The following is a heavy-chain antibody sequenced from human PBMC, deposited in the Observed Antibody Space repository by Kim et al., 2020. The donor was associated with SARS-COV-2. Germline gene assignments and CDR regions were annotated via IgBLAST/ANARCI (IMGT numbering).Heavy chain of an antibody. J-gene: IGHJ4*02. V-gene: IGHV3-7*01. CDR2: DGSEK. CDR3: AAAAGTY. D-gene: IGHD6-13*01. Sequence: DGSEKYYVDSVKGRFTISRDNAKNSLYLQMNSLRAEDTAVYYCAAAAGTYWGQGTLVTVSS.